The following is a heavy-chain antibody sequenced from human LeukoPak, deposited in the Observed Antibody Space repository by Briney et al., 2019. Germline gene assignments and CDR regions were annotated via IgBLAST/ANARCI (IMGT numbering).Heavy chain of an antibody. J-gene: IGHJ5*02. D-gene: IGHD5-12*01. Sequence: SETLSLTCTVSGGSISSYYWSWIRQPPGRGLEWIGYIYYSGSTNYNPSLKSRVTISVDTSKNQFSLKLSSVTAADTAVYYCASGSGYDSNWFDPWGQGTLVTVSS. CDR3: ASGSGYDSNWFDP. CDR1: GGSISSYY. V-gene: IGHV4-59*08. CDR2: IYYSGST.